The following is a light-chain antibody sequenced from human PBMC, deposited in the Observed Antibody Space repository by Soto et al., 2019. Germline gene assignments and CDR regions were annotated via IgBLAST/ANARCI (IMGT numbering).Light chain of an antibody. V-gene: IGLV4-69*01. CDR2: LDSDGSH. Sequence: QTVVTQSPSASASLGASVKLTCTPSSGHSSYAIAWHQQQPEKGPRYLMKLDSDGSHTKGDAIPDRFSGSSSGAERYLTISSLQSEDEADYYCQTWGTGIHVVFGGGTKLTVL. CDR1: SGHSSYA. J-gene: IGLJ2*01. CDR3: QTWGTGIHVV.